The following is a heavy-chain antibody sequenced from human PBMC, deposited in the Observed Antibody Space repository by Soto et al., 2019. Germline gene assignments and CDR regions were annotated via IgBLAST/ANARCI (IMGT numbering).Heavy chain of an antibody. CDR1: GFTFSSYW. V-gene: IGHV3-7*01. D-gene: IGHD2-15*01. CDR2: IKQDGSEK. CDR3: ARDPSVVVVAATPYYYYGMDV. J-gene: IGHJ6*02. Sequence: EVQLVESGGGLVQPGGSLRLSCAASGFTFSSYWMSWVRQAPGKGLEWVANIKQDGSEKYYVDSVKGRFTISRDNAKNSLYLKMNSLIAEDKAVYYCARDPSVVVVAATPYYYYGMDVWGQGTTVTVSS.